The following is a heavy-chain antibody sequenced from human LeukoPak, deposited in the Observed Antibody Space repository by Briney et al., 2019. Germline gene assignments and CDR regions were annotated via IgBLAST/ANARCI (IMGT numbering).Heavy chain of an antibody. CDR2: IWYDGSNK. CDR3: AREREVTWFDP. Sequence: GGSLRLSCAASGFTFSSYGMHWVRQAPGKGLEWVAVIWYDGSNKYYADSVKGRFTISRDNSKNTLYLQMNSQRAEDTAVYYCAREREVTWFDPWGQGTLVTVSS. V-gene: IGHV3-33*01. D-gene: IGHD2-21*02. CDR1: GFTFSSYG. J-gene: IGHJ5*02.